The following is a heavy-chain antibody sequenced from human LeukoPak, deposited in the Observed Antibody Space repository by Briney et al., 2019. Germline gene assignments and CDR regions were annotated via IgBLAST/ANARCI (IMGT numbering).Heavy chain of an antibody. CDR3: ARDPNGDYFSTYFDY. D-gene: IGHD4-17*01. CDR2: ISYDGSNK. CDR1: GFTFSSYA. V-gene: IGHV3-30-3*01. Sequence: PGRSLRLSCAASGFTFSSYAMHWVRQAPGKGLEWVAVISYDGSNKYYADSLKGRFTISRDNSKNTLYLQMNSLRAEDTAVYYCARDPNGDYFSTYFDYWGQGTLVTVSS. J-gene: IGHJ4*02.